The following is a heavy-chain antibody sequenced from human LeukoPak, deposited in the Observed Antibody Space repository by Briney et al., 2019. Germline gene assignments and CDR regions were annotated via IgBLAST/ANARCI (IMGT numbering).Heavy chain of an antibody. CDR2: ITSGSNT. J-gene: IGHJ4*02. CDR1: RFTFSNYA. D-gene: IGHD2-2*01. Sequence: GGSLRLSCAASRFTFSNYAMSWVRQAPGKGPEWVSIITSGSNTYYADSVKGRFTISRDNSKNTVYLQMSSLRAEDTAVYYCAKIMTRSSICPYSGFDWWGQGTLVTVSS. V-gene: IGHV3-23*01. CDR3: AKIMTRSSICPYSGFDW.